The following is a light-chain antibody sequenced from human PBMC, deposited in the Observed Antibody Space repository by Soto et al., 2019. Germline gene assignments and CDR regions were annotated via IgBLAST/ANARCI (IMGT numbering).Light chain of an antibody. J-gene: IGKJ4*01. Sequence: EVVLTQSPGTLSLSPGGRATLSCRASQSLNTNLAWYQQKPGQAPRLLISGSSTRATGIPARFSGSGSETDFTLTISSLEPEDFAVYYCQQRSNWLTFGGGTKVDIK. CDR2: GSS. V-gene: IGKV3-11*01. CDR3: QQRSNWLT. CDR1: QSLNTN.